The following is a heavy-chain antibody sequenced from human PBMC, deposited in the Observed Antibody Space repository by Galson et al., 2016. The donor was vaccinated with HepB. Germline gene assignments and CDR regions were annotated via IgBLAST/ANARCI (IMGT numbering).Heavy chain of an antibody. V-gene: IGHV3-53*01. CDR3: AREEPCYDSSAYCDY. J-gene: IGHJ4*02. CDR1: EFIVRNNY. CDR2: IFSGDRT. Sequence: SLRLSCAASEFIVRNNYMSWVRQAPGKGLEWVPVIFSGDRTYYADSVKGRFTISRDNSKNTLYLQMNNLRVEDTALYYCAREEPCYDSSAYCDYWGQGALVTVSS. D-gene: IGHD3-22*01.